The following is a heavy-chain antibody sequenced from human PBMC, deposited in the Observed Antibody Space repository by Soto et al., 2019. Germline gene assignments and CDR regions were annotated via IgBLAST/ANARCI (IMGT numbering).Heavy chain of an antibody. V-gene: IGHV3-23*01. CDR2: ISGSGGST. CDR1: GFTFSSYA. D-gene: IGHD5-12*01. CDR3: AKGGRDGYNWAFDY. Sequence: GGSLTLSCAASGFTFSSYAMSWVRQAPGKGLEWVSAISGSGGSTYYADSVKGRFTISRDNSKNTLYLQMNSLRAEDTAVYYCAKGGRDGYNWAFDYWGQGTLVTVSS. J-gene: IGHJ4*02.